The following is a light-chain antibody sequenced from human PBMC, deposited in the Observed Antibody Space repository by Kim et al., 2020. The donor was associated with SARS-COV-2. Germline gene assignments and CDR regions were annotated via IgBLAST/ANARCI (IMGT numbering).Light chain of an antibody. CDR1: QSVSRSY. CDR2: GAS. V-gene: IGKV3-20*01. J-gene: IGKJ2*01. CDR3: QQYGSSPYT. Sequence: WSPGERAPLVGRASQSVSRSYLAWYQQKPGQAPRLLVYGASTRATGIPDGFIGSGSGTDFTLTISRLEPEDFAVYYCQQYGSSPYTFGQGTKLEI.